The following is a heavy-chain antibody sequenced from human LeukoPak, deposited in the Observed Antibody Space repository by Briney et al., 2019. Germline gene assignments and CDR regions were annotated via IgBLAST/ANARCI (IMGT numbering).Heavy chain of an antibody. V-gene: IGHV3-15*01. CDR1: GFTFSNAW. J-gene: IGHJ4*02. CDR3: TTDSGAYDFNY. Sequence: GGSLRLSCAASGFTFSNAWMSWVRQAPGKGLEWVGRIKSNPDGGTVDYAAPVKGRFTISRDDSKSTLSLQMNSLKTEDTAVYSCTTDSGAYDFNYWGQGTQVTVSS. CDR2: IKSNPDGGTV. D-gene: IGHD5-12*01.